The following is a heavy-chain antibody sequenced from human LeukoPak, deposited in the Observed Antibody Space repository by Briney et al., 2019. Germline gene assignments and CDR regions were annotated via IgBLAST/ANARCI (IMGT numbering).Heavy chain of an antibody. CDR3: ARGYNYRFEY. J-gene: IGHJ4*02. V-gene: IGHV3-74*01. Sequence: GGSLRLSCAVSGFTVNSYWMHWVRQGPGKGLVWVSHIDSDGSTTGYADSVKGRFTVSRDSAKNTLYLEMNNLRAEDTAVYYCARGYNYRFEYWGQGTLVIVSS. CDR1: GFTVNSYW. CDR2: IDSDGSTT. D-gene: IGHD5-24*01.